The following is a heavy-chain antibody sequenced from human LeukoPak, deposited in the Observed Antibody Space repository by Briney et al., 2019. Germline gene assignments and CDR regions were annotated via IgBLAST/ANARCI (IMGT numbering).Heavy chain of an antibody. Sequence: GGSLRLSCAASGFTFSSYEMNWVRQAPGKGLEWVALISHDETTQHYADSVKGRFTISRDNSKNTLYLQMNNLRVDDTAVYYCAKDRIIISFGDVSKHWGQGTLVTVSS. V-gene: IGHV3-30*18. CDR2: ISHDETTQ. CDR3: AKDRIIISFGDVSKH. CDR1: GFTFSSYE. D-gene: IGHD3-10*01. J-gene: IGHJ1*01.